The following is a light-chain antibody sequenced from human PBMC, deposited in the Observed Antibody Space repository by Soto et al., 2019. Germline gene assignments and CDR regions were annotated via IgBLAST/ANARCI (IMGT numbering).Light chain of an antibody. Sequence: PGERATLSCRASQRVSSNYLAWYQQQPGQAPRLLIYGASSRATGIPDRFSGSRSGRDFTLTISSLEPEDFAVYYCQQYGSSPLFAFGPGTEVDLK. CDR2: GAS. CDR1: QRVSSNY. CDR3: QQYGSSPLFA. J-gene: IGKJ3*01. V-gene: IGKV3-20*01.